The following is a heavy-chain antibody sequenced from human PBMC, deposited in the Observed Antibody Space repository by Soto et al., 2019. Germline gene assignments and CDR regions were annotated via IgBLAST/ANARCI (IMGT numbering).Heavy chain of an antibody. CDR3: ARVVRDGYNDY. CDR2: ISSSSSYT. V-gene: IGHV3-11*06. CDR1: GFTFSDYY. D-gene: IGHD5-12*01. J-gene: IGHJ4*02. Sequence: QVQLVESGGGLVKPGGSLRLSCAASGFTFSDYYMSWIRQAPGKGLEWVSYISSSSSYTNYADSVKGRFTISRDNAKNSLYLQMNSLRAEDTAVYYCARVVRDGYNDYWGQGTLVTVSS.